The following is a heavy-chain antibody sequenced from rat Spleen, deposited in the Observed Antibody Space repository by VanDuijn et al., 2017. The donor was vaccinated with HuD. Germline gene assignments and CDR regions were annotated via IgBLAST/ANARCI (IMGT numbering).Heavy chain of an antibody. V-gene: IGHV5-31*01. CDR1: GFTFNNYW. Sequence: EVQLVESGGGLVQPGRSLKLSCLASGFTFNNYWMTWIRQAPGKGLEWVASITNTGRSTYYPDSVKGRFTISRDNAKNTQYLQMDSLRSEDTATYYCARLYSTYINGDVMDAWGQGASVTVSS. J-gene: IGHJ4*01. D-gene: IGHD1-2*01. CDR2: ITNTGRST. CDR3: ARLYSTYINGDVMDA.